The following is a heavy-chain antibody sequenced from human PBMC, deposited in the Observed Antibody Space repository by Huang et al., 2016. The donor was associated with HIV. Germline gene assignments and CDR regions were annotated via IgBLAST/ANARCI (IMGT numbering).Heavy chain of an antibody. CDR3: ASGASYEIWTPYYSGWHYSMDV. D-gene: IGHD3-9*01. CDR1: GGSFKISG. V-gene: IGHV1-69*13. Sequence: QVHLVQSGAEVKKPGSSVRVSCTASGGSFKISGISWLRQAPGKGLEWLGGMLPMLWRANYAQKMSARVTITARESTTTVYMDLTSLRPEDTAVYYCASGASYEIWTPYYSGWHYSMDVWGEGTTVTVSS. J-gene: IGHJ6*03. CDR2: MLPMLWRA.